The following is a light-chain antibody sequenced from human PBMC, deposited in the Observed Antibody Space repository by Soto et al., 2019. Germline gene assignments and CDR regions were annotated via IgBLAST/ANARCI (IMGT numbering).Light chain of an antibody. CDR1: QSVSSSY. CDR2: GAS. V-gene: IGKV3-20*01. J-gene: IGKJ4*01. Sequence: EIVLTQSPGTLSLSPGERATLSCRASQSVSSSYLAWYQQKPGQAPRLHIYGASIRATGIPDRFSGSGSGTDFTLTISRLEPEDFAVYYCQQYGSSPLTFGGWTKVEIK. CDR3: QQYGSSPLT.